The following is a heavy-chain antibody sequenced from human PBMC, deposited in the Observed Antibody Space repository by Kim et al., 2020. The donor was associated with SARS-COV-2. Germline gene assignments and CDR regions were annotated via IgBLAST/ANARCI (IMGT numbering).Heavy chain of an antibody. V-gene: IGHV3-23*01. CDR1: GFSFSNYA. J-gene: IGHJ4*02. CDR3: AREWDTSMVRDIDS. D-gene: IGHD3-10*01. CDR2: IRGCGDSI. Sequence: GGSLRLSCVGSGFSFSNYAMTWVRQAPGKGLEWVSSIRGCGDSITYADSVRVRFTISRDNFENTVFLQMNSLRPEDTAIYYCAREWDTSMVRDIDSWGQG.